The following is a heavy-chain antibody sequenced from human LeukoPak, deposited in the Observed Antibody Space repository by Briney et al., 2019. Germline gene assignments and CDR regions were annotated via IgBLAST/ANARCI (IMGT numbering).Heavy chain of an antibody. Sequence: GASVKVSCKASGVTFSSYAISWVRQAPGQGLEWMGGIIPIFGTANYAQKFQGRVTITADKSTSTAYMELSSLRSEDTAVYYCARDPVGLWFGEFDYWGQGTLVTVSS. V-gene: IGHV1-69*06. D-gene: IGHD3-10*01. J-gene: IGHJ4*02. CDR1: GVTFSSYA. CDR2: IIPIFGTA. CDR3: ARDPVGLWFGEFDY.